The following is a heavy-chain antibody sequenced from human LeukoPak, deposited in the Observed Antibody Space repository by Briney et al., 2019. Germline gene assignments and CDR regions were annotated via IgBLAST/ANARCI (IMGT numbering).Heavy chain of an antibody. D-gene: IGHD6-19*01. CDR1: GGSISTSNYY. J-gene: IGHJ3*02. V-gene: IGHV4-39*07. CDR2: IFYSGST. Sequence: SETLSLTCTVSGGSISTSNYYWGWIRQPPGKGLEWIGNIFYSGSTYYSPSLKSRVTISVDTSKNQFSLKLSSVTAADTAVYYCARSSHSSGWYMEGNAFDIWGQGTMVTVSS. CDR3: ARSSHSSGWYMEGNAFDI.